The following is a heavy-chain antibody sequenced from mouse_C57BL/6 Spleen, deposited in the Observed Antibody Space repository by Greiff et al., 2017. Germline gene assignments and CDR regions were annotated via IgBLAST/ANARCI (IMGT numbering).Heavy chain of an antibody. D-gene: IGHD2-3*01. CDR2: INPNNGGT. J-gene: IGHJ4*01. CDR1: GYTFTDYY. CDR3: ARAGGYYVDYAMDY. V-gene: IGHV1-26*01. Sequence: EVQLQPSGPGLVKPGASVKISCKASGYTFTDYYMNWVKQSHGKSLEWSGDINPNNGGTSYTQKFKGKATLTVDKSSSTAYMELRSLTSEDSAVYYCARAGGYYVDYAMDYWGQGTSVTVSS.